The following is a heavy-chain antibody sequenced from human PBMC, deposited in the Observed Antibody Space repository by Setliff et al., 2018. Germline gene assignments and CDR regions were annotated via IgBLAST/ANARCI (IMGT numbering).Heavy chain of an antibody. CDR1: GVSVNSLTW. D-gene: IGHD2-2*01. J-gene: IGHJ4*02. Sequence: LSLTCAVSGVSVNSLTWWSWVRQTPGKGLEWIGFIYHDGNPKFNPSVNYNPSLKSRVTMSIDKSKNQFSLNLRSVAAADTAVYYCTRGGERYHTANWGQGLLVTVSS. CDR2: IYHDGNP. V-gene: IGHV4-28*03. CDR3: TRGGERYHTAN.